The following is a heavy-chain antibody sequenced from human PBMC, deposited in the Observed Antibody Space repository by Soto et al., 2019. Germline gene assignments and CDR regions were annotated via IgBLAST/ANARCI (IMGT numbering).Heavy chain of an antibody. CDR3: ARAGNYDAFDI. J-gene: IGHJ3*02. CDR2: ISSSSSYI. Sequence: EVQLVESGGGLVKPGGSLRLSCAASGFTFSSYSMNCVRQAPGKGREWVSSISSSSSYIYYADSVKGRFTISRDNAKNSLYLQMNSLRAEDTAVYYCARAGNYDAFDIWGQGTMVTVSS. V-gene: IGHV3-21*01. D-gene: IGHD1-7*01. CDR1: GFTFSSYS.